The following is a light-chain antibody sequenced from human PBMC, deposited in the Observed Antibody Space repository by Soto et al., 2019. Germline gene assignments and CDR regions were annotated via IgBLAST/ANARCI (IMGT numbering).Light chain of an antibody. CDR1: SSDFGGYDY. Sequence: QSALTQPPSASGSPGQSVTISCTGTSSDFGGYDYVSWYQQHPGKAPKLMIYEVNKRPSGVPDRFSGSKSGNTASLTVSGLQAEDEAGYYCSSYSGSSNLVFGGGTQLTVL. J-gene: IGLJ2*01. V-gene: IGLV2-8*01. CDR3: SSYSGSSNLV. CDR2: EVN.